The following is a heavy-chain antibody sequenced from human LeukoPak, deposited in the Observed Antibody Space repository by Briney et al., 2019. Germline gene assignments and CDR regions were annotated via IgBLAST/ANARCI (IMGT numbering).Heavy chain of an antibody. J-gene: IGHJ4*02. D-gene: IGHD5-24*01. CDR1: GFSFDNYD. Sequence: PGGSLRLSCAVSGFSFDNYDMHWVRQISGEGLEWVAAIGTGGDTYYRDSVKGRFTISRGNAKNSLYLQINSLRVGDTAVYYCARENEMTTGLAIDYWGQGTLVTVSS. CDR3: ARENEMTTGLAIDY. V-gene: IGHV3-13*01. CDR2: IGTGGDT.